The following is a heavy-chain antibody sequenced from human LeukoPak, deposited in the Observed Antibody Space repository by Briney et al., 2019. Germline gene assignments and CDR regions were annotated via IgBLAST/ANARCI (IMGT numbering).Heavy chain of an antibody. CDR1: GFTFSDFH. J-gene: IGHJ4*02. Sequence: PGGSLRLSCAASGFTFSDFHMSWIRQAPGKGLEWVSSISGSAGTTYYAASVKGRFTSSRDNAKNSLYLQMNSLRAEDTAVYYCAREGSSSWFVNSWGQGTLVTVSS. D-gene: IGHD6-13*01. CDR2: ISGSAGTT. CDR3: AREGSSSWFVNS. V-gene: IGHV3-11*01.